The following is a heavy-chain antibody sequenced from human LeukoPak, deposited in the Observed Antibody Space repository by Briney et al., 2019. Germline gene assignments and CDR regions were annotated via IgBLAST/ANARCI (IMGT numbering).Heavy chain of an antibody. CDR2: ISAYNGNT. J-gene: IGHJ6*03. D-gene: IGHD2-2*02. Sequence: ASVKVSCKASGYTFTSYGISWVRQAPGQGLAWMGWISAYNGNTNYAQKLQGRVTMTTDTSTSTAYMEMRSLGSDDTAVYYCARDRYCSSTSCYTGGYYYYYMDVWGKGTTVTVSS. CDR3: ARDRYCSSTSCYTGGYYYYYMDV. CDR1: GYTFTSYG. V-gene: IGHV1-18*01.